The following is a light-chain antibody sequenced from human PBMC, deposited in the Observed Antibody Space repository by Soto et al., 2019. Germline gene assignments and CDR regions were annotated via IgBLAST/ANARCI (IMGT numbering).Light chain of an antibody. Sequence: EIVMTQSPATLSVSPGARATLSCRASQSVSSNLAWYQQKPGQAPRLLIYGASTRATSIPARFSGSGSGTEFTLTISSLQSEDFAVYYCQHYNNWPRTFGQGTKVEIK. CDR3: QHYNNWPRT. J-gene: IGKJ1*01. CDR2: GAS. CDR1: QSVSSN. V-gene: IGKV3-15*01.